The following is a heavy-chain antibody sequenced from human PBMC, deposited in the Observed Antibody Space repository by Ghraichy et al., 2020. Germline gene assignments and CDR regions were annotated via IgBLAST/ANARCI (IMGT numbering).Heavy chain of an antibody. CDR3: ARRNGGFMDLDY. V-gene: IGHV1-69*06. CDR1: GGTFSSYA. CDR2: IIPIFGTA. D-gene: IGHD2-8*01. Sequence: SVKVSCKASGGTFSSYAISWVRQAPGQGLEWMGGIIPIFGTANYAQKFQGRVTITADKSTSTAYMELSSLRSEDTAVYYCARRNGGFMDLDYWGQGTLVTVSS. J-gene: IGHJ4*02.